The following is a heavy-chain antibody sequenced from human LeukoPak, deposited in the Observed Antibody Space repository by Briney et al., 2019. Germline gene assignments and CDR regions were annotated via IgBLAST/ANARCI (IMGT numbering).Heavy chain of an antibody. CDR2: INQNGGEK. CDR1: GFTFSDYW. V-gene: IGHV3-7*01. D-gene: IGHD6-13*01. CDR3: ARDGTAAGLYFDL. Sequence: PGGSLRLSCAVSGFTFSDYWMNWVRQAPGKGLEWVASINQNGGEKSYVDSVKGRFTISRDNPRNSLYLQMSSLRAEDTAVYYCARDGTAAGLYFDLRGQGTLVTVYS. J-gene: IGHJ4*01.